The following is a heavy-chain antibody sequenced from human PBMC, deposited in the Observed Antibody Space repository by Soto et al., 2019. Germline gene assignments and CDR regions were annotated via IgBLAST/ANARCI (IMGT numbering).Heavy chain of an antibody. CDR2: ISSSSSYI. J-gene: IGHJ4*02. CDR3: ARSSPGIAVAGTIY. V-gene: IGHV3-21*01. Sequence: EVQLVESGGGLVKPGGSLRLSCAASGFTFSSYSMNWVRQAPGKGLEWVSSISSSSSYIYYADSVKGRFTISRDNAKNSLYLQMNSLRAEDTAVYYCARSSPGIAVAGTIYWGQGTLVTVSS. CDR1: GFTFSSYS. D-gene: IGHD6-19*01.